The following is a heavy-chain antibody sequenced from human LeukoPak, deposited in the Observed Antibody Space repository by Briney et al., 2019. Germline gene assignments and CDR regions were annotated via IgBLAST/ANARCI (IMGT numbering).Heavy chain of an antibody. V-gene: IGHV3-7*04. J-gene: IGHJ6*02. CDR1: GFTFSTYW. CDR2: IKQDGSEK. CDR3: GRAMDV. Sequence: GGSLRLSRTASGFTFSTYWMHWVRQAPGKGLEWVATIKQDGSEKYYVDSVKGRFTISRDNAKNSLYLQMNSLRAEDTAVYYCGRAMDVWGQGTTVTVSS.